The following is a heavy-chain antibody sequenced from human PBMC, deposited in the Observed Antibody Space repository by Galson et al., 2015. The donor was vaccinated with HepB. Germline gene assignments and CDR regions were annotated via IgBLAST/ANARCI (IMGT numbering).Heavy chain of an antibody. CDR3: ARDLITMVRGAHGLGG. Sequence: SLRLSCAASGFTFSSYGMHWVRQAPGKGLEWVAVIWYDGSNKYYADSVKGRFTISRDNSKNTLYLQMNSLRAEDTAVYYCARDLITMVRGAHGLGGWGQGTLVTVSS. D-gene: IGHD3-10*01. CDR2: IWYDGSNK. J-gene: IGHJ4*02. CDR1: GFTFSSYG. V-gene: IGHV3-33*01.